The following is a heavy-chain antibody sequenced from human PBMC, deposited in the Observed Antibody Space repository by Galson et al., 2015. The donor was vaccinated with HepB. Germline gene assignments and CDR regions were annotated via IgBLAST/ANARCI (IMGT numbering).Heavy chain of an antibody. J-gene: IGHJ4*03. D-gene: IGHD4/OR15-4a*01. CDR1: EFAFGSFS. V-gene: IGHV3-21*01. Sequence: SLRLSCAASEFAFGSFSMNWVRQAPGKGLEWVSSITSSSSLIYYADSVKGRFTVARDNAKNTVSLQMTSLRDEDAGVYYCATTKFGNGAYWTFEMWGQGTLVIVSS. CDR2: ITSSSSLI. CDR3: ATTKFGNGAYWTFEM.